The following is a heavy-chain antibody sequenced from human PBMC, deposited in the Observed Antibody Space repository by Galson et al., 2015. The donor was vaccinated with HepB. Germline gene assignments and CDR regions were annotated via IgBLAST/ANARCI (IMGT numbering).Heavy chain of an antibody. CDR3: ARDSLGSYQFDY. Sequence: SVKVSCKASGYTFTSYYVHWVRQAPGQGLEWMGIINPSGGSSNYAQKFQGRVTMTRETPTSTVYMELSSLRSEDTAVYYCARDSLGSYQFDYWGQGTLVTVSS. D-gene: IGHD1-26*01. V-gene: IGHV1-46*01. CDR2: INPSGGSS. CDR1: GYTFTSYY. J-gene: IGHJ4*02.